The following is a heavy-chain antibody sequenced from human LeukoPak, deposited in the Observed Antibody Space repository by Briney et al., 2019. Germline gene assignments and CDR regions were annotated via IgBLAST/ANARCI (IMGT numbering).Heavy chain of an antibody. D-gene: IGHD6-13*01. CDR3: ASTRSSTWSFFDF. CDR2: TYYSGTT. CDR1: GGSISSSSYY. J-gene: IGHJ4*02. V-gene: IGHV4-39*01. Sequence: SETLSLTCTVSGGSISSSSYYWGWIRQPPGKGLEWIGITYYSGTTYYDPSLKSRVTISVDTSKNQFSLKLSSVTATDSAVYFCASTRSSTWSFFDFWGQGTLVTVSS.